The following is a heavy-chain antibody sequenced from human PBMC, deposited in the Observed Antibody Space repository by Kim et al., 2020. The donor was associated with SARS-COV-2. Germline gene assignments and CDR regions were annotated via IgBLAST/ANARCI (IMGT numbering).Heavy chain of an antibody. V-gene: IGHV4-31*02. Sequence: PKIRITISVDTSKNQFSLKLSSVTAADTAVYYCARVTDYGDSRGHNWFDPWGQGTLVTVSS. J-gene: IGHJ5*02. D-gene: IGHD4-17*01. CDR3: ARVTDYGDSRGHNWFDP.